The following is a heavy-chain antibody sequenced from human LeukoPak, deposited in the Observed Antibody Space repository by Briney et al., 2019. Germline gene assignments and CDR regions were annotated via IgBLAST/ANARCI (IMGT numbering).Heavy chain of an antibody. CDR2: IKSKTDGGTT. CDR3: TSRVTTRPVS. CDR1: GFTFNNAW. J-gene: IGHJ5*02. V-gene: IGHV3-15*01. D-gene: IGHD4-17*01. Sequence: GGSLRLSCAASGFTFNNAWMTWVRQAPGKGLEWVGRIKSKTDGGTTDYAAPVKGRFTISRDDSKSTMYLQMNSLKTGDTAVYYCTSRVTTRPVSWGQGTLVTVSS.